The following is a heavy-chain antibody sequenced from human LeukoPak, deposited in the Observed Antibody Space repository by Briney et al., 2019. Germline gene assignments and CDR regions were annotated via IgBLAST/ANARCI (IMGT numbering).Heavy chain of an antibody. Sequence: SETLSLTCTVSGGSISSYYWSWIRQPPGKGLEWIGYVYYSGSTNYNPSLKSRVTISVDTSKNQFSLKLSSVTAADTAVYYCARLYSYGFRYAFDIWGQGTMVTVSS. CDR3: ARLYSYGFRYAFDI. CDR2: VYYSGST. V-gene: IGHV4-59*08. J-gene: IGHJ3*02. CDR1: GGSISSYY. D-gene: IGHD5-18*01.